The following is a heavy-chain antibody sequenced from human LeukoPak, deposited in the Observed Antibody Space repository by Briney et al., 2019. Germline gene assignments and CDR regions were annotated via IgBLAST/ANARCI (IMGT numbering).Heavy chain of an antibody. D-gene: IGHD6-13*01. CDR3: AKEGQYSSSWSPDY. Sequence: GGSLRLSCAASGFTFSSYAMHWVRQAPGKGLEWVSLISWDGGSTYYADSVKGRFTISRDNSKNSLYLQMNSLRAEDTALYYCAKEGQYSSSWSPDYWGQGTLVTVSS. J-gene: IGHJ4*02. V-gene: IGHV3-43D*03. CDR1: GFTFSSYA. CDR2: ISWDGGST.